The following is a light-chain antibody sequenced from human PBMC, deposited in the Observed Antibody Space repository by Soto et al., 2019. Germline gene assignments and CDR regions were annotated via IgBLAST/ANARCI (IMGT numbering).Light chain of an antibody. CDR2: GSS. CDR3: QQYGSSPPYT. V-gene: IGKV3-20*01. Sequence: EVVLTQFPGTLSLSPGERATLSCRASQSVSNNYFAWYQQKPGQAPRLLIFGSSDRATGIPDRFSGSGSGTDFTLTNSSLEPEDFAVYYCQQYGSSPPYTFGQGTKLEIK. J-gene: IGKJ2*01. CDR1: QSVSNNY.